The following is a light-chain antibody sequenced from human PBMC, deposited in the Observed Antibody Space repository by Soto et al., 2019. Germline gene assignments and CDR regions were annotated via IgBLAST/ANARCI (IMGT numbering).Light chain of an antibody. Sequence: EIVLTQSPATLSLSPVERATLFCSASQSVSSYLAWYQQKPGQAPRLLIYDASNRATGIPARFSGSGSGPDFTLTISSLGPEDFAVYYCQQRSNWPRLTFGGGTKVEIK. CDR3: QQRSNWPRLT. J-gene: IGKJ4*01. V-gene: IGKV3-11*01. CDR2: DAS. CDR1: QSVSSY.